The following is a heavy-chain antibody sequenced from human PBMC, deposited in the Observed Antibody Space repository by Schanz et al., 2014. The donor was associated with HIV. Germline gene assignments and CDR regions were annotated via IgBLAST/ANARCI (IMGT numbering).Heavy chain of an antibody. CDR3: ARGGIWEWDQPDFDY. J-gene: IGHJ4*02. D-gene: IGHD2-15*01. Sequence: QVQLVESGGGVVQPGRSLRLSCAASGFTFSSYGMHWVRQAPGKGLECLALISYDGSNKYYADSVKGRFTISRDNSKNTLYLQMNSLRAEDTAVYYCARGGIWEWDQPDFDYWGQGTLVTVSS. CDR2: ISYDGSNK. CDR1: GFTFSSYG. V-gene: IGHV3-30*03.